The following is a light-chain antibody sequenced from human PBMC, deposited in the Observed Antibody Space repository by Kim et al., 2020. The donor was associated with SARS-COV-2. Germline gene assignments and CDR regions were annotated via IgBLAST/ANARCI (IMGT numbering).Light chain of an antibody. CDR2: AAS. V-gene: IGKV1-39*01. J-gene: IGKJ2*01. CDR3: QQSYSTPST. CDR1: QSISSY. Sequence: DIQMTQSPSSLSASVGDRVTITCRASQSISSYLNWYQQKPGKAPKLLIYAASSLQSGVPSRFSGSGSGTDFTLTISSLQPEEFATYYCQQSYSTPSTLGRGTKLEI.